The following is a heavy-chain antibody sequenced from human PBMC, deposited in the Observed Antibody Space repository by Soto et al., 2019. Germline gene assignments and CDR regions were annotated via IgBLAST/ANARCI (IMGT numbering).Heavy chain of an antibody. V-gene: IGHV4-34*01. CDR3: ARDRPVTIRITMVRGARYYYYYMDV. CDR1: GVSFSVSY. Sequence: ALSLTWAVYGVSFSVSYCCCIRQPPGKWLEWIGEITHSRSTNYNPSLQSRVTISVDTSKNHFSLKLSSVTAADTAVYYCARDRPVTIRITMVRGARYYYYYMDVWGKGTTVTVSS. D-gene: IGHD3-10*01. CDR2: ITHSRST. J-gene: IGHJ6*03.